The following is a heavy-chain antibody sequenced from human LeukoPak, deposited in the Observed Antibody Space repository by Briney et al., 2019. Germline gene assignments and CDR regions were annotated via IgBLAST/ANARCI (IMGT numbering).Heavy chain of an antibody. D-gene: IGHD3-10*01. CDR2: INTNTGNP. Sequence: ASVKVSCKASGYTFTSYAMNWVRQAPGQGLEWMGWINTNTGNPTYAQGFTGRFVFSLDTSVSTAYLQISSLKAEDTAVYYCARDSLWFGEGDFDPWGQGTLVTVSS. CDR3: ARDSLWFGEGDFDP. V-gene: IGHV7-4-1*02. J-gene: IGHJ5*02. CDR1: GYTFTSYA.